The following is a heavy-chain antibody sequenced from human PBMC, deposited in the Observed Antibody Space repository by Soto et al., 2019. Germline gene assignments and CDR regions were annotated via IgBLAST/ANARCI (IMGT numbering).Heavy chain of an antibody. CDR2: IYPGDSDT. D-gene: IGHD6-19*01. Sequence: GESLKLSFKCSGYSFTSYWIGWVRQMPGKGLERMGIIYPGDSDTRYSPSFQGQVTISADKSITTTYLQWSSLKASDTAIYYCARLFDTSGWYDYWGQGTLVTVSS. CDR1: GYSFTSYW. J-gene: IGHJ4*02. V-gene: IGHV5-51*01. CDR3: ARLFDTSGWYDY.